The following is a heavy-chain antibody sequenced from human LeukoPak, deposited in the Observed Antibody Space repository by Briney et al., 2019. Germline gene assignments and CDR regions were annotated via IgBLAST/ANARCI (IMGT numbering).Heavy chain of an antibody. Sequence: PGRSLRLSCAASGFTFSSYGMHWVRQAPGKGLEWVAVIWYDESNKYYADSVKGRFTISRDKSKNTLYLQMNSLRAEDTAVYYCAKARSNYDSSGYYYHLGAFDIWGQGTMVTVS. CDR2: IWYDESNK. CDR1: GFTFSSYG. CDR3: AKARSNYDSSGYYYHLGAFDI. D-gene: IGHD3-22*01. J-gene: IGHJ3*02. V-gene: IGHV3-33*03.